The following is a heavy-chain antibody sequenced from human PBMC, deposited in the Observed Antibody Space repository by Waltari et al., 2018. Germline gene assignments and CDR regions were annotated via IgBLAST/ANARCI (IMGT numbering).Heavy chain of an antibody. CDR2: INPDGTNA. J-gene: IGHJ4*02. CDR3: AIAED. CDR1: GFAFRSYS. V-gene: IGHV3-74*01. Sequence: EVQLVESGGGLVQPGGSLRLSCVASGFAFRSYSMHWVRQAPGKGLMWVGRINPDGTNATYADSVRGRFTISRDNARDTLYLRMSSRRREDTAVYYCAIAEDWGQGTLVTVSS.